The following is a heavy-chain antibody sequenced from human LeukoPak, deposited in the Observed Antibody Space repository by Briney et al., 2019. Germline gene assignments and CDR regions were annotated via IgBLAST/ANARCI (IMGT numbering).Heavy chain of an antibody. CDR2: ISYDGSNK. J-gene: IGHJ4*02. V-gene: IGHV3-30-3*01. CDR3: ARTHLTYSYGPFGY. D-gene: IGHD5-18*01. CDR1: GFTFSSYA. Sequence: GRSLRLSCAASGFTFSSYAMHWVRQAPGKGLEWVAVISYDGSNKYCADSVKGRFTISRDNSKNTLYLQMNSLRAEDTAVYYCARTHLTYSYGPFGYWGQGTLVTVSS.